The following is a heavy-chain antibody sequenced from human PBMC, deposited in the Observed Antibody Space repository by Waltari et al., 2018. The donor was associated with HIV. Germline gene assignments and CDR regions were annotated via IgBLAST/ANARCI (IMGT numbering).Heavy chain of an antibody. CDR1: GFTFSSYA. Sequence: EVQLLESGGGLVQPGGSLRLSCAASGFTFSSYAMSWVRQAPGKGLEWVSAIRGSGGSTYYADSVKGRFTISRDNSKNTLYLQMNSLRAEDTAVYYCAKSGSMVVTPGDAFDIWGQGTMVTVSS. J-gene: IGHJ3*02. CDR2: IRGSGGST. V-gene: IGHV3-23*01. CDR3: AKSGSMVVTPGDAFDI. D-gene: IGHD2-21*02.